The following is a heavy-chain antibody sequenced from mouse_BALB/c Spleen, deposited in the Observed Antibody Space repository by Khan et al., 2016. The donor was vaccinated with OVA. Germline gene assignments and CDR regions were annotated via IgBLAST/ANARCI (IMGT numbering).Heavy chain of an antibody. V-gene: IGHV1-18*01. CDR1: GYTFTEYT. D-gene: IGHD1-2*01. Sequence: EVQLQQSGPELVKPGASVRISCKTSGYTFTEYTMHWVKQSHGQSLEWLGGFNPNNGGTSYNQKFKGKATLPVDKSSSTAYMELRSLTSEDSAVYYCTRRDYYAYYWFFDVWGAGTTVTVSS. CDR3: TRRDYYAYYWFFDV. J-gene: IGHJ1*01. CDR2: FNPNNGGT.